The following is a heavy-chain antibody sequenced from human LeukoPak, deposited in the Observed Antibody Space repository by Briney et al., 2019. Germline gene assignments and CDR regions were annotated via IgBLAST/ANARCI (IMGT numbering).Heavy chain of an antibody. CDR3: ARGDYSDSGTYYHDVFDI. CDR2: INHSGST. Sequence: SETLSLTCAVYGGSFSGYYWSWIRQPPGKGLEWIGEINHSGSTNYNPSLKSRVTISVDTSKNQFSLKLSSVTAADTAVYYCARGDYSDSGTYYHDVFDIWGQGTLVTVAS. D-gene: IGHD3-10*01. J-gene: IGHJ3*02. V-gene: IGHV4-34*01. CDR1: GGSFSGYY.